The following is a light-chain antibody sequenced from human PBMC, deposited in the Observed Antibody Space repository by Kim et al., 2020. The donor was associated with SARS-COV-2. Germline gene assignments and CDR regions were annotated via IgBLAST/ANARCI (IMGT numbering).Light chain of an antibody. CDR2: SDN. CDR1: SFNIGSNT. CDR3: AAWDDSLNGVA. V-gene: IGLV1-44*01. Sequence: GQMVTVSCSGSSFNIGSNTVSWYQQFPGTAPKLLIYSDNRRPSGVPDRFSGSKSGTSASLAISGLQSEDEAIYYCAAWDDSLNGVAFGGGTQLTVL. J-gene: IGLJ2*01.